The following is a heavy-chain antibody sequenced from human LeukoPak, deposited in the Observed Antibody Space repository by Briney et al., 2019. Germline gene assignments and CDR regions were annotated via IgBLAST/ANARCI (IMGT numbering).Heavy chain of an antibody. CDR3: ARTYYYDSSGYYMYFQH. J-gene: IGHJ1*01. CDR1: GYTFTGYY. D-gene: IGHD3-22*01. CDR2: INPNSGGT. Sequence: ASVKASCKASGYTFTGYYMHWVRQAPGQGLEWMGWINPNSGGTNYAQKFQGRVTMTRDTSISTAYMELSRLRSDDTAVYYCARTYYYDSSGYYMYFQHWGQGTLVTVSS. V-gene: IGHV1-2*02.